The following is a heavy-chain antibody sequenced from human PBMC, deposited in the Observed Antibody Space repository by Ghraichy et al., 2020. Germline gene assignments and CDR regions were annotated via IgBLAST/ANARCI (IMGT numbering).Heavy chain of an antibody. V-gene: IGHV3-33*01. Sequence: GESLNISCAASGFTFSSYGMHWVRQAPGKGLEWVAVIWYDGSNKYYADSVKGRFTISRDNSKNTLYLQMNSLRAEDTAVYYCASFKSSGDTAMVTDYWGQGTLVTVSS. J-gene: IGHJ4*02. CDR1: GFTFSSYG. CDR3: ASFKSSGDTAMVTDY. D-gene: IGHD5-18*01. CDR2: IWYDGSNK.